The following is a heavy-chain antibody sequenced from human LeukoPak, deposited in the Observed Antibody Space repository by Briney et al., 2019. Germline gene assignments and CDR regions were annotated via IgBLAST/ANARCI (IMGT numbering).Heavy chain of an antibody. CDR2: IKEDGSEK. Sequence: GGSLRLSCAASEFIFSGYWMNWVRQAPGKGLEWVANIKEDGSEKQYVDSVRGRFTISRDNAKNRLYLQMNSLRVEDTAVYYCARDGFVGAADYWGQGTLVTVSS. V-gene: IGHV3-7*01. J-gene: IGHJ4*02. CDR3: ARDGFVGAADY. D-gene: IGHD6-13*01. CDR1: EFIFSGYW.